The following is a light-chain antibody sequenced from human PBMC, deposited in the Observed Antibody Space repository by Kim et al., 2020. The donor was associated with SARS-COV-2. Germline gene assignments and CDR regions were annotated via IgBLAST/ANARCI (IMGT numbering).Light chain of an antibody. Sequence: VSPGQTASITCSGDKLGDKDAAWYQQKPGQSPVLVIYQDSKRPSGIPERFSGSNSGNTATLTISGTQSMDEADYYCQAWDSSYVVFGGGTKVTVL. V-gene: IGLV3-1*01. CDR2: QDS. CDR3: QAWDSSYVV. CDR1: KLGDKD. J-gene: IGLJ2*01.